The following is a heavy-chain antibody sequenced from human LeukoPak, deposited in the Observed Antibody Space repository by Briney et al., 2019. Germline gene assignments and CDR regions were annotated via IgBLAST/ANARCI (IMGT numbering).Heavy chain of an antibody. V-gene: IGHV4-34*01. CDR1: GGSFSGYY. Sequence: SETLSLTCAVYGGSFSGYYWSWIRQPPGKGLEWIGEINHSGSTNYNPSLKSRVTISVDTSKNQFSLKLSSVTAADTAVYYCARGSSSPWGGYYYYGMDVWGQGTTVTVS. D-gene: IGHD6-6*01. J-gene: IGHJ6*02. CDR3: ARGSSSPWGGYYYYGMDV. CDR2: INHSGST.